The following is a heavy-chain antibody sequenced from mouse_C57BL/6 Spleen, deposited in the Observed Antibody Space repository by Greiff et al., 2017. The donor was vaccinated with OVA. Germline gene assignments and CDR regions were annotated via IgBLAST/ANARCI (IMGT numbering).Heavy chain of an antibody. D-gene: IGHD4-1*01. CDR1: GYTFTSYW. CDR3: ARRVGRRYAMDY. Sequence: QVQLQQPGAELVRPGSSVTLSCTASGYTFTSYWMDWVKQRPGQGLEWIGNIYPSDSETHYNQKFKDKATLTVDKSSSPAYMQLSSLTSEDSAVYDCARRVGRRYAMDYWGQGTSVTVSS. CDR2: IYPSDSET. V-gene: IGHV1-61*01. J-gene: IGHJ4*01.